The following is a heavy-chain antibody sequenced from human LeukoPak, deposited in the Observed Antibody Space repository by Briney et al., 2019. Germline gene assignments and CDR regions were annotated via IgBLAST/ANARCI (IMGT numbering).Heavy chain of an antibody. J-gene: IGHJ4*02. CDR1: GFTFSSYE. CDR2: ISSSGSTI. Sequence: GGSLRLSCAASGFTFSSYEMNWVRQAPGKGLEWVSYISSSGSTIYYADSVKGRFTISRDNAKNSLYLQMNSLRAEDTAVYYCARESSSRYNTNDYWGQGTLVTVSS. CDR3: ARESSSRYNTNDY. D-gene: IGHD6-13*01. V-gene: IGHV3-48*03.